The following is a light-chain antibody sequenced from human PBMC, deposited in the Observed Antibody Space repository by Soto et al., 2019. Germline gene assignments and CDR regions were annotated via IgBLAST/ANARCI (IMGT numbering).Light chain of an antibody. CDR3: QQYHIYWT. Sequence: DIQMTQSPATLSASVGDRVTITFRASQTIDSWLACYHQRPGKPPNLLIYNASTVASGVPSRFSGSGSGTEFTLTINSLQPDDFATYYCQQYHIYWTFGQGTKVDI. CDR2: NAS. J-gene: IGKJ1*01. CDR1: QTIDSW. V-gene: IGKV1-5*03.